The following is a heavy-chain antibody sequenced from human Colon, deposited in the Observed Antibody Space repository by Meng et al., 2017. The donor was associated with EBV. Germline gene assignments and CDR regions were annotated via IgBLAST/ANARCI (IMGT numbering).Heavy chain of an antibody. CDR3: ARGPSRWLQFSFDY. D-gene: IGHD5-24*01. V-gene: IGHV4-31*03. CDR2: IYYSGST. Sequence: VWLQESGPGLVNPSQTLSLTCTVSGGSISSGGYYWSWIRQHPGKGLEWIGYIYYSGSTYYNPSLKSRVTISIDTSKNQFSLKLSSVTAADTAVYYCARGPSRWLQFSFDYWGQGTLVTVSS. J-gene: IGHJ4*02. CDR1: GGSISSGGYY.